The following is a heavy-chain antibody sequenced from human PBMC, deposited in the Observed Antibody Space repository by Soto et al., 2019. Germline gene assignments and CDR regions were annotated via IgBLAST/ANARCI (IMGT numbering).Heavy chain of an antibody. CDR3: TRVSFTVNLLVPFDS. J-gene: IGHJ4*02. CDR2: MNPNSGDT. Sequence: QVQLVQSGAEVKKPGASVRVSCKGSGYSFTSFDVHWVRQAPGQGLEWMGWMNPNSGDTVYAQNFQGRVTMTSDTSMRTAYMELSSLTSADTAVYYCTRVSFTVNLLVPFDSWGQGSLISVSS. CDR1: GYSFTSFD. V-gene: IGHV1-8*01. D-gene: IGHD2-8*02.